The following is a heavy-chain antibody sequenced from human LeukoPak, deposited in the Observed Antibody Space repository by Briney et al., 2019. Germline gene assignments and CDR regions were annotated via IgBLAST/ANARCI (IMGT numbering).Heavy chain of an antibody. D-gene: IGHD6-25*01. J-gene: IGHJ4*02. Sequence: GGSLRLSCAASGFTFSSYAMSWVRRAPGKGLEWVSAISGSGGSTYYEDSVKGRFTISRDNAKNSLYLQMNSLRAEDTAVYYCASVPAGSGYFDYWGQGTLVTVSS. CDR1: GFTFSSYA. CDR3: ASVPAGSGYFDY. V-gene: IGHV3-23*01. CDR2: ISGSGGST.